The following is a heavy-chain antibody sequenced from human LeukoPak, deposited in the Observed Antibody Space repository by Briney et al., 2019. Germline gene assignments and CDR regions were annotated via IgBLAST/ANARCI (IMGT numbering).Heavy chain of an antibody. CDR1: GGSFRTYY. J-gene: IGHJ5*02. Sequence: SETLSLTCDVYGGSFRTYYWIWIRQPPGKGLEWIGEINHSGTTNYNPSLKSRVTISIDTSKNQFYLKLTSVTAADTAVYYCARDGGSNNYWFDPWGQGTLVTVSS. V-gene: IGHV4-34*01. CDR3: ARDGGSNNYWFDP. CDR2: INHSGTT. D-gene: IGHD4-23*01.